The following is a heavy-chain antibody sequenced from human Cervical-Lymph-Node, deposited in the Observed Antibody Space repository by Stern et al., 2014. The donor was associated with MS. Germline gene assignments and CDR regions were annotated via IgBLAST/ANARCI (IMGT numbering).Heavy chain of an antibody. Sequence: QMQLVQSGAEVKKPGASVKVSCTASGYTFTGYNMHWVRQAPGQGLEWMGRNNPSSGVQHYAQEFHDRGPMARDTSITTAYLELSRLRSDDSAIYYCATRRGCIGGNCSSSSLDYWGQGTLVTVSS. D-gene: IGHD2-15*01. J-gene: IGHJ4*02. CDR1: GYTFTGYN. CDR3: ATRRGCIGGNCSSSSLDY. CDR2: NNPSSGVQ. V-gene: IGHV1-2*06.